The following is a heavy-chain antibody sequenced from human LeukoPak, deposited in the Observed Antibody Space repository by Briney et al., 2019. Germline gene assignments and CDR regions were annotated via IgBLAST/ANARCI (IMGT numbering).Heavy chain of an antibody. CDR3: VRGADGSGYMPPSVEV. V-gene: IGHV3-74*01. D-gene: IGHD3-3*01. CDR1: GFPFSAYW. CDR2: INNDGSNT. J-gene: IGHJ6*03. Sequence: HPGGSLRLSCAASGFPFSAYWMHWVRQAPGKGLVWISHINNDGSNTTYADSVKGRLTVSRDNAKSTVNLQLNSLRVEDTAVYYCVRGADGSGYMPPSVEVWGKGPTVTVP.